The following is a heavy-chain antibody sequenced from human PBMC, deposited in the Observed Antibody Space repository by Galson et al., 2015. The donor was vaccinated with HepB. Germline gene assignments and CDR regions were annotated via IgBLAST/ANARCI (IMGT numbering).Heavy chain of an antibody. D-gene: IGHD4-17*01. V-gene: IGHV4-61*08. CDR3: ARGGVDYGDSGDVFDV. Sequence: LSLTCTVSGGSVSSGGYYWNWIRQPPGKGLEWIGYIHYSGNTNLNPSLKSRVTISVDTSKSQFSLKLSSVTAADTAVYYCARGGVDYGDSGDVFDVWGQGTMVTVSS. CDR2: IHYSGNT. CDR1: GGSVSSGGYY. J-gene: IGHJ3*01.